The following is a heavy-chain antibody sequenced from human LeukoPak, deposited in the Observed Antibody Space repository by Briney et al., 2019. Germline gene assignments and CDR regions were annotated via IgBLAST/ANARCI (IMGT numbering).Heavy chain of an antibody. Sequence: GGSLRLSCAASGFTVSSNYMSWVRQAPGKGLEWVSVIYTGGTTYYADSVRGRFTISRDNSKNTLFLQMNILRVDDTAVYYCARHSELGTSWFDYWGQGTLVTVSS. CDR3: ARHSELGTSWFDY. V-gene: IGHV3-53*01. J-gene: IGHJ4*02. CDR2: IYTGGTT. CDR1: GFTVSSNY. D-gene: IGHD6-13*01.